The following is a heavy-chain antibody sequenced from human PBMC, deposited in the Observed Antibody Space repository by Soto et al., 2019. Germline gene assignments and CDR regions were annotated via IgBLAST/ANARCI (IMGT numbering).Heavy chain of an antibody. Sequence: QLQLQESGPGLVKPSETLSLACTVSGGSISSNSYYWDWIRQPPGKGLEWIGSMYYSGATYHNPSLQSRVTISVDTSNNPFSLHLSSVSAADTAFYYCARHAAYDSVWGKSDGSDYWGQGTLVTVSS. CDR3: ARHAAYDSVWGKSDGSDY. D-gene: IGHD3-16*01. CDR2: MYYSGAT. CDR1: GGSISSNSYY. J-gene: IGHJ4*02. V-gene: IGHV4-39*01.